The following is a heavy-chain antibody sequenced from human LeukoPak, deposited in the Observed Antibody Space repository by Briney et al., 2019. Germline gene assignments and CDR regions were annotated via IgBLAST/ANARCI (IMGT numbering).Heavy chain of an antibody. CDR1: GGSFSGYY. CDR2: INHSGST. Sequence: SETLSLTCAVYGGSFSGYYWSWIRQPPGKGLEWIGEINHSGSTNYNPSLKSRVTISVDTSKNQFSLKLSSVTAADTAVYYCARGRMQYYYDSSGYYLSDYWGQGTLVTVSS. CDR3: ARGRMQYYYDSSGYYLSDY. J-gene: IGHJ4*02. D-gene: IGHD3-22*01. V-gene: IGHV4-34*01.